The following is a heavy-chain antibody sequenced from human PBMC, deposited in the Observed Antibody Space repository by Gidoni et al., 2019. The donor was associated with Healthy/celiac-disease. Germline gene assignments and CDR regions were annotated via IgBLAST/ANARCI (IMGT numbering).Heavy chain of an antibody. J-gene: IGHJ4*02. V-gene: IGHV3-30*18. D-gene: IGHD3-22*01. CDR2: ISYDGSNK. CDR3: AKALYDSSGIFDY. CDR1: GFTFSSYG. Sequence: QVQLVESGGGVVQPGRSLRLSCAASGFTFSSYGMHWVRQAPGKGLGWVAVISYDGSNKYYADSVKGRFTISRDNSKNTLYLQMNSLRAEDTAVYYCAKALYDSSGIFDYWGQGTLVTVSS.